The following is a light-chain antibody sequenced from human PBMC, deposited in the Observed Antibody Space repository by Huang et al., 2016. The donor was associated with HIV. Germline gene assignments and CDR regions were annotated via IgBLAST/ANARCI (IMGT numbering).Light chain of an antibody. J-gene: IGKJ1*01. Sequence: DIVMTQSPLSLSVTPGQPASISCKSSQSLLHTDGKTYLFWYLQKPGQSPQLLLYEFSNRLAGVPDRFSGSGSGTDFTLQISRVEAEDVGVYYCMQSIQFWTFGQGTKVEIK. CDR1: QSLLHTDGKTY. CDR2: EFS. V-gene: IGKV2D-29*02. CDR3: MQSIQFWT.